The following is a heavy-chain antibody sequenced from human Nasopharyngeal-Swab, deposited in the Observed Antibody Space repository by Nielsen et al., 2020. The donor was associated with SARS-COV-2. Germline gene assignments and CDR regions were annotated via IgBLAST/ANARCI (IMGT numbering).Heavy chain of an antibody. Sequence: SVKVSCKASGFTFTSSAVQWVRQARGQRLEWIRWIVVGSGNTNYAQKFQERVTITRDMSTSTAYMELSSLRSEDTAVYYCAAPYCSSTSCYDAFDIWGQGTMVTVSS. D-gene: IGHD2-2*01. J-gene: IGHJ3*02. CDR2: IVVGSGNT. V-gene: IGHV1-58*01. CDR1: GFTFTSSA. CDR3: AAPYCSSTSCYDAFDI.